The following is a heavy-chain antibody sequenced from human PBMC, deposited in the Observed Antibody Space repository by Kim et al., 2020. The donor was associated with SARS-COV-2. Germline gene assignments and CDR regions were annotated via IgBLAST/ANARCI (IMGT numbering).Heavy chain of an antibody. CDR3: GWFSYGDRSFDY. V-gene: IGHV3-74*01. CDR2: INGDGSSA. CDR1: GFTFSTYW. Sequence: GGSLRLSCAASGFTFSTYWLHWVRQAPGKGLVWVSRINGDGSSASYGDSVKGRFTVSRDNAKNTVFLQMNSLRAEDTAVYYCGWFSYGDRSFDYWGQGTLVTVSS. D-gene: IGHD5-18*01. J-gene: IGHJ4*02.